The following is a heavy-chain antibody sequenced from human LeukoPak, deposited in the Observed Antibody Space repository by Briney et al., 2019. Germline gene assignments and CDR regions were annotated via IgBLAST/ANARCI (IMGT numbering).Heavy chain of an antibody. CDR3: ARDRVGRYYYDSSGYSY. D-gene: IGHD3-22*01. Sequence: ASVKVSCKASGYSFTIYYMHWLRQAPGQGLEWMGWISVYNGNTNYAQKLQGRVTMTTDTSTSTAYMELRSLRSDDTAVYYCARDRVGRYYYDSSGYSYWGQGTLVTVSS. J-gene: IGHJ4*02. V-gene: IGHV1-18*04. CDR2: ISVYNGNT. CDR1: GYSFTIYY.